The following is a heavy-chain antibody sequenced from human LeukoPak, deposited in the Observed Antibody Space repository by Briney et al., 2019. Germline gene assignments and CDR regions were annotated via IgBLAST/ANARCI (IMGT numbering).Heavy chain of an antibody. CDR1: GFTFSGYA. V-gene: IGHV3-7*01. Sequence: GGSLRLSCAASGFTFSGYAMSWVRQAPGEGLEWVANIRPDGSEKYYVDSVKGRFTISRDNAKNSLYLQMNSLRAEDTAVYYCARDGGSAMPFDYWGQGTLVTVSS. J-gene: IGHJ4*02. CDR2: IRPDGSEK. D-gene: IGHD2-2*01. CDR3: ARDGGSAMPFDY.